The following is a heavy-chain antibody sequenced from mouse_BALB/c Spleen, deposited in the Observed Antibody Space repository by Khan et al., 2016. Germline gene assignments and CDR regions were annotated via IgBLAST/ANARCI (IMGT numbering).Heavy chain of an antibody. CDR2: IRNKAKGSTT. CDR1: GFTFTDYY. CDR3: ARDLTYGSSTYWCFNV. J-gene: IGHJ1*01. D-gene: IGHD1-1*01. V-gene: IGHV7-3*02. Sequence: EVELVESGGGLVQPGGSLRLSCATSGFTFTDYYMSWVRQPPGKALEWLGFIRNKAKGSTTEYSAAVKGRFTISRDNYQSILYLQMNTLRAEDSATYYCARDLTYGSSTYWCFNVCVAGTTVTVSS.